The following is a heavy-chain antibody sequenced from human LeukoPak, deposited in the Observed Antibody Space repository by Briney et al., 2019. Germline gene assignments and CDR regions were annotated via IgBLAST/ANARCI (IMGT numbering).Heavy chain of an antibody. D-gene: IGHD6-6*01. J-gene: IGHJ4*02. Sequence: GESLKISCKGSGYSFTSYWIAWVRQMPGKGLEWMGLIYPDDSDTRYSPSFEGQVTISADKSISTAYLQWRSLRASDTAMYYCARAYSRSRFDYWGQGTLVTVSS. V-gene: IGHV5-51*01. CDR2: IYPDDSDT. CDR1: GYSFTSYW. CDR3: ARAYSRSRFDY.